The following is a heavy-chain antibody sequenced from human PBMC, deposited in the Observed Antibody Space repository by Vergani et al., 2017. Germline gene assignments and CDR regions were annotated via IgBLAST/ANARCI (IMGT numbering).Heavy chain of an antibody. CDR2: IDHTGRP. J-gene: IGHJ6*03. CDR3: ARVNTETNGHFYYYYYMDV. D-gene: IGHD4-11*01. Sequence: QVQLQQWGGGLLKPSETLSLTCVVNGGSFTSYHWTWIRQSPGEGLERVGDIDHTGRPDYNPSLKRRLTMSVDKSRNQFSRTLNSVTATDTAIYFFARVNTETNGHFYYYYYMDVWGQGTAVTVS. V-gene: IGHV4-34*01. CDR1: GGSFTSYH.